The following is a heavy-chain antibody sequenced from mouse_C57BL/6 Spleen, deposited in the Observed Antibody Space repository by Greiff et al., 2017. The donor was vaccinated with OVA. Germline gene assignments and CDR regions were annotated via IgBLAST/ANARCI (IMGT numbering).Heavy chain of an antibody. CDR2: IDPSDSYT. CDR3: ARCHYFDY. J-gene: IGHJ2*01. Sequence: VQLQQPGAELVKPGASVKLSCKASGYTFTSYWMQWVKQRPGQGLEWIGEIDPSDSYTNSNQKFKGKATLTVDTSSSTAYMQLSSLTSEDSAVYYCARCHYFDYWGQGTTLTVSS. CDR1: GYTFTSYW. V-gene: IGHV1-50*01.